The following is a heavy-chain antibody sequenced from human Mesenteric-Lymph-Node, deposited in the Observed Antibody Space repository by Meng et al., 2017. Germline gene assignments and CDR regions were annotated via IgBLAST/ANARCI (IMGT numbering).Heavy chain of an antibody. J-gene: IGHJ6*02. CDR3: ARSFLGAGYCSSTSCFEHYYYYGMDV. Sequence: ASVKVSCKASGGTFTSYAMNWVRQAPGQGLEWMGWINTNTGNPTYAQGFTGRFVFSLDTSVSTAYLQISSLKAEDTAVYYCARSFLGAGYCSSTSCFEHYYYYGMDVWGQGTTVTVSS. CDR2: INTNTGNP. V-gene: IGHV7-4-1*02. CDR1: GGTFTSYA. D-gene: IGHD2-2*01.